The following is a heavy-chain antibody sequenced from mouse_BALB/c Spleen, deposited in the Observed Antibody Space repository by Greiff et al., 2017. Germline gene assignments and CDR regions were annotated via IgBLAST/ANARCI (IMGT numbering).Heavy chain of an antibody. Sequence: EVHLVESGGGLVKPGGSLKLSCAASGFTFSSYTMSWVRQTPEKRLEWVATISSGGSYTYYPDSVKGRFTISRDNAKNTLYLQMSSLKSEDTAMYYCTRDDGNYPYYYAMDYWGQGTSVTVSS. CDR2: ISSGGSYT. D-gene: IGHD2-1*01. CDR3: TRDDGNYPYYYAMDY. CDR1: GFTFSSYT. V-gene: IGHV5-6-4*01. J-gene: IGHJ4*01.